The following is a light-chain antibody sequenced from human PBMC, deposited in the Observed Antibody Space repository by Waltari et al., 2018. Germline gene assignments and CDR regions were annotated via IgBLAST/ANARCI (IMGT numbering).Light chain of an antibody. J-gene: IGLJ3*02. Sequence: QSVLTQSPSTSGTPGQRVTISCSGSNSNIGSNHVYWYKQLPGTAPKLLIYRGVRRPSWVPVRFSGSRSGTSASLAISGLRSEDEAHYYCFVWDDSLSGLWVFGGGTKLTVL. V-gene: IGLV1-47*01. CDR3: FVWDDSLSGLWV. CDR1: NSNIGSNH. CDR2: RGV.